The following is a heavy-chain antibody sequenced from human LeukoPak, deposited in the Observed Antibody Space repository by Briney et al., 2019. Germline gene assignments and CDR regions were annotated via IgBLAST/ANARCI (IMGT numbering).Heavy chain of an antibody. CDR1: GGSISSYY. D-gene: IGHD4-17*01. CDR2: IYYSGST. J-gene: IGHJ4*02. Sequence: SETLSLTCTVSGGSISSYYWSWIRQPPGKGLEWIGYIYYSGSTNYNPSLKSRVTISVDTSKNQFSLKLSSVTAADTAVYYCAREGNGGYDYWGQGTLVPSPQ. CDR3: AREGNGGYDY. V-gene: IGHV4-59*01.